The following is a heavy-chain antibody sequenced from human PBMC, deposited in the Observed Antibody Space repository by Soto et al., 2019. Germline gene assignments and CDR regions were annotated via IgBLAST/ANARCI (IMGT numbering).Heavy chain of an antibody. Sequence: QVQLVESGGGVVQPGRSLRLSCAASGFTFSSYGMHWVRQAPGKGLEWVAVIWYDGSNKYYADSVKGRFTISRDNSKYTLYLQMTSLRAEDTAVYYCARDLGLPSRPSFDYWGQGTLVTVSS. CDR2: IWYDGSNK. CDR1: GFTFSSYG. D-gene: IGHD4-17*01. CDR3: ARDLGLPSRPSFDY. V-gene: IGHV3-33*01. J-gene: IGHJ4*02.